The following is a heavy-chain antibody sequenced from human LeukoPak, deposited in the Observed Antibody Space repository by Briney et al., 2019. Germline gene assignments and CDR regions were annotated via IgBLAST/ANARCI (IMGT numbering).Heavy chain of an antibody. CDR2: ISGSGGST. CDR3: AKDAAARIAVAGTGFDY. Sequence: GGSLRLSCAASGFTFSSYAMSWVRQAPGKGLEWVSAISGSGGSTYYADSVKGRFTISRDNSKNTLHLQMNSLRAEDTAVYYCAKDAAARIAVAGTGFDYWGQGTLVTVSS. J-gene: IGHJ4*02. V-gene: IGHV3-23*01. D-gene: IGHD6-19*01. CDR1: GFTFSSYA.